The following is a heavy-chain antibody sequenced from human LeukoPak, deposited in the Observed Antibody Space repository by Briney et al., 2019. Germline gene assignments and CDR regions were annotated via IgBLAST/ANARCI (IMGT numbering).Heavy chain of an antibody. Sequence: GESLKISCKGSGYSFTSYWIGWVRQVPGKGLEWTGRIAPSDSYTNYNPSFEGHVTMSVEKSITTVYLQWSSLKASDTAMYYCVRQPPGVYDTTQNWFDPWGQGTLVTVSS. D-gene: IGHD3-22*01. CDR1: GYSFTSYW. CDR2: IAPSDSYT. CDR3: VRQPPGVYDTTQNWFDP. V-gene: IGHV5-10-1*01. J-gene: IGHJ5*02.